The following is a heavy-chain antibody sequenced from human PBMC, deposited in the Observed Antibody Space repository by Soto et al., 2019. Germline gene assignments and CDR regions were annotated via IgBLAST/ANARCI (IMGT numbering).Heavy chain of an antibody. J-gene: IGHJ4*02. CDR1: GFTFSSYA. D-gene: IGHD3-10*01. CDR3: AKYWGVTTAFFDY. CDR2: ITGTSGST. Sequence: PGGSLRLSCAASGFTFSSYAMTWVRQAPGKGLEWVSSITGTSGSTYYADSVRGRFTISRDNSNNTLYLQMNSLRAEDTGVYYCAKYWGVTTAFFDYWGQGTLVTVSS. V-gene: IGHV3-23*01.